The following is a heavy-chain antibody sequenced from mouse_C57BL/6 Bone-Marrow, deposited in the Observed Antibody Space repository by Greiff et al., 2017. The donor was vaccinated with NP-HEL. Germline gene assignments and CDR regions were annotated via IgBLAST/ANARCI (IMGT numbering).Heavy chain of an antibody. CDR2: IDPSDSYT. D-gene: IGHD2-3*01. Sequence: QVQLQQPGAELVMPGASVKLSCKASGYTFTSYWMHWVKQRPGQGLEWIGEIDPSDSYTNYNQKFKGKSTLTVDKSSSTAYMQLSSLTSEDSAVYYCARCGDGYPYYFDYWGQGTTLTVSS. V-gene: IGHV1-69*01. J-gene: IGHJ2*01. CDR1: GYTFTSYW. CDR3: ARCGDGYPYYFDY.